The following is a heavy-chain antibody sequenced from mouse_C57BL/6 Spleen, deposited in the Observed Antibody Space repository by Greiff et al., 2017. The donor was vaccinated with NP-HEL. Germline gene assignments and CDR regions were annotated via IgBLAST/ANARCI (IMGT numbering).Heavy chain of an antibody. V-gene: IGHV3-6*01. CDR2: ISYDGSN. CDR1: GYSITSGYY. CDR3: AREYFDV. Sequence: EVKVEESGPGLVKPSQSLSLTCSVTGYSITSGYYWNWIRQFPGNKLEWMGYISYDGSNNYNPSLKNRISITRDTSKNQFFLKLNSVTTEDTATDYCAREYFDVWGTGTTVTVSS. J-gene: IGHJ1*03.